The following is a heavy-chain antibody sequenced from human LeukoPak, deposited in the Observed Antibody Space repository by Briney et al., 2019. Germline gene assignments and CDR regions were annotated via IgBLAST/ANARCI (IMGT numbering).Heavy chain of an antibody. D-gene: IGHD3-22*01. Sequence: SETLSLTCTVSGGSISSYYWSWIRQPPGKGLEWIGYIYYSGSTNYNPSLKSRVTISVDTSKNQFSLKLSSVTAADTAVYYCARDHNYYDSSGYYLDAFDIWGQGTMVTVSS. V-gene: IGHV4-59*01. CDR3: ARDHNYYDSSGYYLDAFDI. CDR1: GGSISSYY. CDR2: IYYSGST. J-gene: IGHJ3*02.